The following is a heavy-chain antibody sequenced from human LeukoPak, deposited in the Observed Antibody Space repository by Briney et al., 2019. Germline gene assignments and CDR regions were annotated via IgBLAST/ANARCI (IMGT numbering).Heavy chain of an antibody. V-gene: IGHV3-30*02. CDR1: GFTFDDYA. Sequence: GGSLRLSCAASGFTFDDYAMHWVRQAPGKGLEWVAFIRYDGSNKYYADSVKGRFTISRDNSKNTLYLQMNSLRDEDTAVYYCATDPGAHYYGSGSYRRGSYFDYWGQGTLVTVSS. J-gene: IGHJ4*02. CDR3: ATDPGAHYYGSGSYRRGSYFDY. CDR2: IRYDGSNK. D-gene: IGHD3-10*01.